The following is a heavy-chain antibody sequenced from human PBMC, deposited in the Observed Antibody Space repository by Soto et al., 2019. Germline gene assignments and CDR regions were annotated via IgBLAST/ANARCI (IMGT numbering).Heavy chain of an antibody. CDR3: ARGRYSHGYVDDY. CDR2: IIPILGIA. J-gene: IGHJ4*02. D-gene: IGHD5-18*01. Sequence: QVQLVQSGAEVKKPGSSVKVSCKASGGTFSSYTISWVRQAPGQGLEWMGRIIPILGIANYAQKFQGRVTITADKSTSTAYMELSSLRSEATAVYYCARGRYSHGYVDDYWGQGTLVTVSS. CDR1: GGTFSSYT. V-gene: IGHV1-69*02.